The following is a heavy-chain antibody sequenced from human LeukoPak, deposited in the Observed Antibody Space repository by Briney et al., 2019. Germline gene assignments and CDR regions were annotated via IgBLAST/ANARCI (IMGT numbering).Heavy chain of an antibody. V-gene: IGHV3-48*03. CDR2: ISISGSII. CDR3: ASPTDLSDY. J-gene: IGHJ4*02. D-gene: IGHD1-14*01. CDR1: GFTFSGYE. Sequence: GRSLRLSCTASGFTFSGYEMNWVRQAPGKGLEWVSYISISGSIIYYADSVKGRFTISRDNAKNSLYLQMDSLRAEDTAVYYCASPTDLSDYWGQGTLVTVSS.